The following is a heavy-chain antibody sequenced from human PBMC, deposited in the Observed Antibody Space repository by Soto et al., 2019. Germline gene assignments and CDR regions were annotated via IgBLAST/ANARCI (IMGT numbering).Heavy chain of an antibody. V-gene: IGHV3-33*05. CDR2: ISYDGSDR. CDR3: AGATNYYYAMDV. CDR1: GFTFISYG. D-gene: IGHD1-1*01. Sequence: QVQLVESGGGVVQPGRSLRLSCAASGFTFISYGMHWVRQAPGKGLQWVAFISYDGSDRYYEDSVKGRFTISRGNSKNTLYLQINSLRAEDTAVYYCAGATNYYYAMDVWGQGTTVTVSS. J-gene: IGHJ6*02.